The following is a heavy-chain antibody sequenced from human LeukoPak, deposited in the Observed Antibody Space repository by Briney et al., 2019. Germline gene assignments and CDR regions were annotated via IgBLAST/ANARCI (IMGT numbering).Heavy chain of an antibody. D-gene: IGHD3-9*01. V-gene: IGHV3-23*01. CDR1: GLTFTNYA. J-gene: IGHJ4*02. Sequence: GXXXRLSCAASGLTFTNYAMTWVRQAPGKGLEWVSAINGHGSTTYYTVSVKGRFTISRDSSKNTVHLQMNSLRAEDTALYYCVAGVDILPGYPNVYWGQGTLVTVSS. CDR2: INGHGSTT. CDR3: VAGVDILPGYPNVY.